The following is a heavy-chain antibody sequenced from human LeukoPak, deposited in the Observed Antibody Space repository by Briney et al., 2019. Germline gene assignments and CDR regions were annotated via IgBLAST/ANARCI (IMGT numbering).Heavy chain of an antibody. J-gene: IGHJ4*02. CDR1: GYTFTGYY. V-gene: IGHV1-2*02. CDR2: INPNSGGT. CDR3: ARIPSSGWYYFDY. Sequence: ASVKVSCKASGYTFTGYYMHWVRQAPGQGLEWMGWINPNSGGTNYAQKFQGRVTMTRDTSISTAYMELSRLRSDDTAVYYCARIPSSGWYYFDYWGQGTLVTVSS. D-gene: IGHD6-19*01.